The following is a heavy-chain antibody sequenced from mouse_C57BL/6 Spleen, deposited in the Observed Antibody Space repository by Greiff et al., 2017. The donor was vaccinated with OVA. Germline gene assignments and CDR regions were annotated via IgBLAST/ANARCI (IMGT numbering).Heavy chain of an antibody. V-gene: IGHV1-61*01. D-gene: IGHD2-1*01. Sequence: VQLQQPGAELVKPGSSVKLSCKASGYTFTSYWMDWVKQRPGQGLEWIGNIYPSDSETHYNQKFKDKATLTVDKSSSTAYMQLSSLTSEDSAVYYCAGGNYGFAYWGQGTLVTVSA. CDR2: IYPSDSET. J-gene: IGHJ3*01. CDR1: GYTFTSYW. CDR3: AGGNYGFAY.